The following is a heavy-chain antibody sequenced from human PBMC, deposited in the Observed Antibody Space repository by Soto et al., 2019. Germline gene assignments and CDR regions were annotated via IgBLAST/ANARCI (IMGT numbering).Heavy chain of an antibody. Sequence: GGSLRLSCAASGFTFSSYAMSWVRQAPGKGLEWVSAISGSGGSTYYADSVKGRFTISRDNSKNTLYLQMNSLRAEDTAVYYCAKDTGLWFGELLGFFDYWGQGTLVTVSS. CDR1: GFTFSSYA. D-gene: IGHD3-10*01. CDR2: ISGSGGST. V-gene: IGHV3-23*01. J-gene: IGHJ4*02. CDR3: AKDTGLWFGELLGFFDY.